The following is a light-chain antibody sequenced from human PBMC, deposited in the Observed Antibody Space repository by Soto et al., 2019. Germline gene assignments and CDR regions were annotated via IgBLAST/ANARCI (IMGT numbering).Light chain of an antibody. Sequence: EVVLTQSPATLSVSPGEGATLSCRASQSVNLYLAWYQQKPGQAPRVIIYGVSTRATGVPGRFSGSGSGTEFTLTISTLQSEDFGVYYCRQYNNWPITFGQGTRLEIK. V-gene: IGKV3-15*01. CDR3: RQYNNWPIT. J-gene: IGKJ5*01. CDR2: GVS. CDR1: QSVNLY.